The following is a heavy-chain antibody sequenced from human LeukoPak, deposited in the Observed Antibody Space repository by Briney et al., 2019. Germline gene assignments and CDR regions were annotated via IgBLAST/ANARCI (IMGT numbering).Heavy chain of an antibody. CDR3: ARDDTVTTSFAWGGRSYYFDY. V-gene: IGHV1-24*01. CDR2: FDPEDGET. J-gene: IGHJ4*02. D-gene: IGHD4-17*01. CDR1: GYTLTELS. Sequence: ASVKVSCKVSGYTLTELSMHWVRQAPGKGLEWMGGFDPEDGETIYAQKFQGRVTMTEDTSTDTAYMELSSLRSDDTAVYYCARDDTVTTSFAWGGRSYYFDYWGQGTLVTVSS.